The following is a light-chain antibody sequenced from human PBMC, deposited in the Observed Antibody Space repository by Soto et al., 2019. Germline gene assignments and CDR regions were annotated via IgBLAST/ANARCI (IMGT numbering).Light chain of an antibody. J-gene: IGLJ1*01. V-gene: IGLV1-44*01. Sequence: QSVLTQPPSASGTPGQRVTISCSGSSSNIGTYSVSWYQQFPGTAPRLLXXXXXXRXSGVPDRFSASTSGASASLAISGLQSDDEAELYCAACDDSRNGCVLGTGTKVIVL. CDR1: SSNIGTYS. CDR2: XXX. CDR3: AACDDSRNGCV.